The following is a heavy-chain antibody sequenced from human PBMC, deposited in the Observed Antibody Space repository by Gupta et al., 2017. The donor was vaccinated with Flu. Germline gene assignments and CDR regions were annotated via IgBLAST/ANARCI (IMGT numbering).Heavy chain of an antibody. CDR2: MNPHTGNT. J-gene: IGHJ4*02. Sequence: QVQLVQSGAEVREPGASVKVSCVASGYTFTTYDIHWVRQATGQGLEWMGWMNPHTGNTGYAQKFQDRVSMTRSTSINTAYMELSSLRTEDSGVYYCARKPFPSEYWGQGTLVTVSS. CDR1: GYTFTTYD. V-gene: IGHV1-8*01. CDR3: ARKPFPSEY. D-gene: IGHD3-16*01.